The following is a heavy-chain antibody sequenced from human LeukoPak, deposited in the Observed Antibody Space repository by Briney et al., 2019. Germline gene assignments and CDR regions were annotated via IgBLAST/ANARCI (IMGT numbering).Heavy chain of an antibody. Sequence: SQTLSLTCAISGDSVSSNSAAWHWIRQSPSRGLEWLGRTYYRSRWYSNYAPSVKSRITINPGTSKNQFSLQLNSVTPEDTAVYYCVRDREPNWFDPWGQGTLVTVSS. CDR3: VRDREPNWFDP. CDR1: GDSVSSNSAA. V-gene: IGHV6-1*01. D-gene: IGHD5-24*01. CDR2: TYYRSRWYS. J-gene: IGHJ5*02.